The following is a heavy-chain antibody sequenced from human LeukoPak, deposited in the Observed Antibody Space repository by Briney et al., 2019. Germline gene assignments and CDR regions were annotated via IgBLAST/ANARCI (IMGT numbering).Heavy chain of an antibody. CDR1: GGSISSYY. D-gene: IGHD3-10*01. CDR2: IHTSGST. V-gene: IGHV4-4*07. J-gene: IGHJ4*02. Sequence: PSETLSLTCTFSGGSISSYYWSWIRQPAGNGLEWIGRIHTSGSTNYNSSLKSRVTMSVDTSKNQFSLKLSSVTAADTAVYYCARDRYYYGSGSYYFDYWGQGTLVTVSS. CDR3: ARDRYYYGSGSYYFDY.